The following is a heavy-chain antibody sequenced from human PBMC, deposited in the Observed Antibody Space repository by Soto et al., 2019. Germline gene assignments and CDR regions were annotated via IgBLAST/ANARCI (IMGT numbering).Heavy chain of an antibody. V-gene: IGHV4-61*01. CDR2: FYYGGAT. D-gene: IGHD2-2*01. CDR1: NASVNSGYYY. J-gene: IGHJ6*02. CDR3: AGAYTSSYYPAIYYYGLDV. Sequence: HVQLQESGPGLVKPSETLSLTCTVSNASVNSGYYYWSWIRQPPGKGLEWIAYFYYGGATSYNPALTSLVSISVDTSKSQFSLNIRSLTAADTAIYYCAGAYTSSYYPAIYYYGLDVWGQGTTVSVSS.